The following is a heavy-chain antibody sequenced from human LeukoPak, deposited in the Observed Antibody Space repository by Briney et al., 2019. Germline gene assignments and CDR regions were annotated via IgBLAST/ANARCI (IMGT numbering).Heavy chain of an antibody. CDR2: IRYDGSNK. Sequence: GGSLRLSCEVSGFTFSDYGMHWVRQPPGKGLEWVAFIRYDGSNKYYADSVKGRFTISRDNTLYLQMNSLRAEDTAVYYCARDHRGIVVVPADEEGPDYWGQGTLVTVSS. D-gene: IGHD2-2*01. V-gene: IGHV3-30*02. CDR3: ARDHRGIVVVPADEEGPDY. CDR1: GFTFSDYG. J-gene: IGHJ4*02.